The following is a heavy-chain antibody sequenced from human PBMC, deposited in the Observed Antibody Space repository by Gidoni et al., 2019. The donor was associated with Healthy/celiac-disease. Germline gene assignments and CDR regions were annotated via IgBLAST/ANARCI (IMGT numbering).Heavy chain of an antibody. V-gene: IGHV3-7*01. CDR3: ARDWGAYNSSWFWFFDY. D-gene: IGHD6-13*01. CDR2: IKQDGSEK. J-gene: IGHJ4*02. CDR1: GFSFSNYW. Sequence: EVQLVESGGGLVQPGGSLRLSCAASGFSFSNYWMSWVRQAPGKGLEWVANIKQDGSEKYYVDSVKGRFTISRDNAKNSLYLRINSLRAEDTAVYYCARDWGAYNSSWFWFFDYWGQGTLVTVSS.